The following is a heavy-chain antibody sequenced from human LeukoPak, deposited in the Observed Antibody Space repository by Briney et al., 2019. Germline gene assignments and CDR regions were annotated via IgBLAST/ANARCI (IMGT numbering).Heavy chain of an antibody. CDR2: INHSGST. Sequence: SETLSLTCAVYGGSFSGYYWSWIRQPPGKGLEWIGEINHSGSTNYNPSLKSRVTISVDTSKNQFSLKLSSVTAADTAVYYCARGREAARGTRIDPWGRGTLVTVSS. D-gene: IGHD6-13*01. J-gene: IGHJ5*02. V-gene: IGHV4-34*01. CDR3: ARGREAARGTRIDP. CDR1: GGSFSGYY.